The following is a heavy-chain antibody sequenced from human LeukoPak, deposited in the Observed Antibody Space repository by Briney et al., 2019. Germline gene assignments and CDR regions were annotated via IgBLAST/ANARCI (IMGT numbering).Heavy chain of an antibody. Sequence: GGSLRLSCAASGFTFSSYSMNWVRQAPGKGLEWVSSISSSSYIYYADSVKGRFTISRDNAKNSLYLQMNSLRAEDTAVYYCARGDELYGMDVWGQGTTVTVSS. CDR3: ARGDELYGMDV. V-gene: IGHV3-21*01. CDR2: ISSSSYI. J-gene: IGHJ6*02. CDR1: GFTFSSYS. D-gene: IGHD1-7*01.